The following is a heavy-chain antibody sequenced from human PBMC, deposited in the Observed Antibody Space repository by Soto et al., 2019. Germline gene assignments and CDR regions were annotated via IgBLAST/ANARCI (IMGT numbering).Heavy chain of an antibody. CDR2: IYHSGST. V-gene: IGHV4-31*03. J-gene: IGHJ4*02. Sequence: QVQLQESGPRLVEASQTLSLTCTVSNASITSSGYYWIWVRQPPGKRLEWIGYIYHSGSTFYSPSLQSRLTMSVDTSKNQFSLTLRSVTAADTAVYHCARMSGTYYVPDYWGQGTLVTFSS. CDR1: NASITSSGYY. CDR3: ARMSGTYYVPDY. D-gene: IGHD1-26*01.